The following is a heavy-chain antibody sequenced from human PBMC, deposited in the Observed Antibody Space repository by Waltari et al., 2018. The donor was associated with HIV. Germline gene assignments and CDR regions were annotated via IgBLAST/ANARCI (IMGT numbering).Heavy chain of an antibody. CDR3: ATIGYCSSTSCYTSYYYYGMDV. D-gene: IGHD2-2*02. CDR2: IHYSGRT. V-gene: IGHV4-39*01. CDR1: GGYISSSSYY. Sequence: QLQLQESGPGLVKPSETLSLTCTVSGGYISSSSYYWGWIRPPTGKGLEWIGSIHYSGRTYYNPSLKSRVTISVDTSKNQFSLKLSSVTAADTAVYYCATIGYCSSTSCYTSYYYYGMDVWGQGTTVTVSS. J-gene: IGHJ6*02.